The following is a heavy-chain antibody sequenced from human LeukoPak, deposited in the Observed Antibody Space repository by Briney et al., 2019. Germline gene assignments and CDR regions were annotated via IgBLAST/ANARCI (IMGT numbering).Heavy chain of an antibody. V-gene: IGHV4-34*01. D-gene: IGHD2-15*01. Sequence: PSDPLSLTCAVYGGPFSGYYWSWLRQPPGKGLEWIGKINHSGSPIYTPSLKSRVTISVDTPKKQFSMKLSSVTAAHTAVDYCGRMLLIRGLFDPGGQGTLVTASS. J-gene: IGHJ5*02. CDR2: INHSGSP. CDR3: GRMLLIRGLFDP. CDR1: GGPFSGYY.